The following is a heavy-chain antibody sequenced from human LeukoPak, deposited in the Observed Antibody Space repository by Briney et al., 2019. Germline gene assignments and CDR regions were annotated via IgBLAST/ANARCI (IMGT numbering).Heavy chain of an antibody. CDR1: GFTFSSYW. D-gene: IGHD3-22*01. CDR3: ARDRIRSGYSADY. V-gene: IGHV3-7*01. Sequence: GGSLRLSCTASGFTFSSYWMSWVRQAPGKGLEWVANIKQDGSEKYYVDSVKGRFTISRDNAKNSLYLQMNSLRAEDTAVYYCARDRIRSGYSADYWGQGTLVIVSS. J-gene: IGHJ4*02. CDR2: IKQDGSEK.